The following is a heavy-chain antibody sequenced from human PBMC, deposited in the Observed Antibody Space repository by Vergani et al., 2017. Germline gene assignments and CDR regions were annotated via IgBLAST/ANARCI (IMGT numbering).Heavy chain of an antibody. V-gene: IGHV4-4*07. Sequence: QLQLQESGPGLVKPSETLSLTCTVSGGSISSYYWSWIRQPAGKGLEWIGRIYTSGSTNYNPSLKSRVTMSVDTSKNQFSLKLSSVTAADTAVYYCARDRSHYYDSSGYYGHYYYYGMDVWGQGTTVTVSS. J-gene: IGHJ6*02. CDR1: GGSISSYY. CDR2: IYTSGST. CDR3: ARDRSHYYDSSGYYGHYYYYGMDV. D-gene: IGHD3-22*01.